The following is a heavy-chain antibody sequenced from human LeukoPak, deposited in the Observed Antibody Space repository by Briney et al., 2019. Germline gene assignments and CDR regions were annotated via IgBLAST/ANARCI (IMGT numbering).Heavy chain of an antibody. Sequence: ASVKVSCKASGYTFTSYDINWVRQATGQGLEWMGWMNPNSGNTGYAQKFQGRVTITRNTSISTAYMELSSLRSEDTAVYYCARGGAPYSSSWYLAFDIWGQGTMVTVSS. CDR1: GYTFTSYD. V-gene: IGHV1-8*03. D-gene: IGHD6-13*01. CDR2: MNPNSGNT. CDR3: ARGGAPYSSSWYLAFDI. J-gene: IGHJ3*02.